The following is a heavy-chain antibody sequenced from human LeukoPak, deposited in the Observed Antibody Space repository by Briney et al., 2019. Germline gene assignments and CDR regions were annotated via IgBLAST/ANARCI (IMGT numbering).Heavy chain of an antibody. CDR1: GFTFSSYA. J-gene: IGHJ3*02. D-gene: IGHD5-18*01. Sequence: GGSLRLSCAASGFTFSSYAMHWVRQAPGKGLEWVAVISYDGSNKYYADSVKGRFTISRDNSKNTLYLQMNSLRAEDTAVYYCARDPHTAMVDAFDIWGQGTMVTVSS. CDR2: ISYDGSNK. V-gene: IGHV3-30-3*01. CDR3: ARDPHTAMVDAFDI.